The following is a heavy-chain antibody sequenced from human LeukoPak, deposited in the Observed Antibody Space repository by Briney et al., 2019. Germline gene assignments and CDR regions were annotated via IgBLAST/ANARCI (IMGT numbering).Heavy chain of an antibody. V-gene: IGHV3-23*01. CDR1: GFTFSSYA. CDR3: AKVAEMGTILGKFDN. D-gene: IGHD5-24*01. Sequence: PGGSLRLSCAASGFTFSSYAMSWVRQAPGKGLEWVSAISGNGGRTYYGDSVKGRFTISRDNSKNTLYLQMNSLRAEDTAVFCCAKVAEMGTILGKFDNWGQGTLVTVSS. CDR2: ISGNGGRT. J-gene: IGHJ4*02.